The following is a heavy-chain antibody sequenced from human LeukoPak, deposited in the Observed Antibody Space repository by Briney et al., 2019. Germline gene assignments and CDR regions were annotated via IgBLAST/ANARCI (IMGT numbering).Heavy chain of an antibody. CDR3: AKGPLLWD. Sequence: PGGSLRLSCAASGFTFSSSAMSWVRQAPGKGLEWVSSISGSGGNPYYADSVKGRFTISRDNSKNTLYLQMNSLRAEDTAVYYCAKGPLLWDWGQGTLVTVSS. CDR2: ISGSGGNP. V-gene: IGHV3-23*01. J-gene: IGHJ4*02. CDR1: GFTFSSSA. D-gene: IGHD2/OR15-2a*01.